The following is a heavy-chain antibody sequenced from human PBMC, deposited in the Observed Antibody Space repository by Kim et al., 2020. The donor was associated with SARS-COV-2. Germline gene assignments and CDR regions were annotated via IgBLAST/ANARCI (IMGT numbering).Heavy chain of an antibody. CDR3: AKARPYTTSWYNFEY. Sequence: GGSLRLSCAASGFTFNNYAMSWVRQAPGKGLEWVSAISDSGGSTYYEDSVKGRFTISRDNSKDTLYLQMSSLRAEDTAVYYCAKARPYTTSWYNFEYWGQGTLVTVSS. D-gene: IGHD6-13*01. CDR2: ISDSGGST. V-gene: IGHV3-23*01. CDR1: GFTFNNYA. J-gene: IGHJ4*02.